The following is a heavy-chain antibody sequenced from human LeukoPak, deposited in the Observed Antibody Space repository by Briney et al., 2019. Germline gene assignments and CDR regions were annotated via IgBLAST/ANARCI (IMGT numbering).Heavy chain of an antibody. CDR2: IKQDGSEK. D-gene: IGHD2-15*01. J-gene: IGHJ4*02. V-gene: IGHV3-7*01. CDR1: GFTFSSYW. Sequence: GGSLRLSCAASGFTFSSYWMSWVRQAPGKGLEWVANIKQDGSEKYYVDSVKGRFTISRDNAKNSLYLQMNSLRAEDTAVYYCAREGDGDCSGGSCYEAFDYWGQGTLVTVSS. CDR3: AREGDGDCSGGSCYEAFDY.